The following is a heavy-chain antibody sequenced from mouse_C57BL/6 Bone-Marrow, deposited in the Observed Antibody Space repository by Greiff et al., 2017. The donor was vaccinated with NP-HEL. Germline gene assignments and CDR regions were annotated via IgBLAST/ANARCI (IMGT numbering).Heavy chain of an antibody. J-gene: IGHJ3*01. CDR1: GYSFTGYY. D-gene: IGHD2-4*01. CDR3: ARESIYYEDWFAY. CDR2: INPSTGGT. Sequence: EVQLQQSGPELVKPGASVKISCKASGYSFTGYYMNWVKQSPEKSLEWIGEINPSTGGTTSNQKFKAKATLTVDKSSSTAYMQLKSLTSEDSAVYYCARESIYYEDWFAYWGQGTLVTVSA. V-gene: IGHV1-42*01.